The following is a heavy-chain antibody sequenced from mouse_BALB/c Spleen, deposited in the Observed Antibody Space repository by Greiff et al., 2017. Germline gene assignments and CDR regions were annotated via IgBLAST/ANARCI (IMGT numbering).Heavy chain of an antibody. Sequence: EVQVVESGGGLVQPGGSLKLSCAASGFTFSSYGMSWVRQTPDKRLELVATINSNGGSTYYPDSVKGRFTISRDNAKNTLYLQMSSLKSEDTAMYYCARGRGFAYWGQGNLVTGS. CDR3: ARGRGFAY. J-gene: IGHJ3*01. V-gene: IGHV5-6-3*01. D-gene: IGHD3-1*01. CDR2: INSNGGST. CDR1: GFTFSSYG.